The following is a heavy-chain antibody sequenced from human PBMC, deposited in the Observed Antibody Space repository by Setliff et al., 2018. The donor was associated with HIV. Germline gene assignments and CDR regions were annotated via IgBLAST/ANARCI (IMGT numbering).Heavy chain of an antibody. CDR2: IYHSGST. V-gene: IGHV4-38-2*01. Sequence: SETLSLTCAVSGYSISSGYYWGWMRQPPGEGLEWIGSIYHSGSTYYNPSLKSRVTISVDTSKNQFSLKLSSVTAAATAVYYCARSRPFFDIWGQGTMVTVSS. CDR3: ARSRPFFDI. CDR1: GYSISSGYY. J-gene: IGHJ3*02.